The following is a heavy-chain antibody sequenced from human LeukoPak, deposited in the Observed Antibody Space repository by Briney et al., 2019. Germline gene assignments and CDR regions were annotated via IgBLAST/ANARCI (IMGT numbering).Heavy chain of an antibody. V-gene: IGHV3-9*01. CDR3: AKGRFGQLLSWYFDL. D-gene: IGHD3-10*01. Sequence: PGRSLRLSCAASGFTFGDYAMHWVRQAPGKGLEWVSTISWNNDAVGYADSVKGRFTVSRDNAKNSVYLQMNSLSTEDTALYYCAKGRFGQLLSWYFDLWGRGTLVTVSS. J-gene: IGHJ2*01. CDR1: GFTFGDYA. CDR2: ISWNNDAV.